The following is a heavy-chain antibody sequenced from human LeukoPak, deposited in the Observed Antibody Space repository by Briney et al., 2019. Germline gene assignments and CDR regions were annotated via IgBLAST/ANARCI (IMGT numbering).Heavy chain of an antibody. D-gene: IGHD4-17*01. J-gene: IGHJ3*01. V-gene: IGHV4-59*11. CDR1: DYSFSSHY. CDR3: ARDLVTVTKGFDV. Sequence: ASDTLSLTCAVSDYSFSSHYWTWIRQPPGKGLEWIGYISYIGSTNYNPSLKSRVTISIDTSKNEFSLKLNSVTAADTAVYYCARDLVTVTKGFDVWGQGTMVTVSS. CDR2: ISYIGST.